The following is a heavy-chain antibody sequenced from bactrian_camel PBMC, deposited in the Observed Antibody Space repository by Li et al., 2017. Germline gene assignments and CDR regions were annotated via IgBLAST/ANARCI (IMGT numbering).Heavy chain of an antibody. CDR3: AVYDSWFVCPLDHQSYLY. V-gene: IGHV3S55*01. J-gene: IGHJ4*01. Sequence: HVQLVESGGNSVQPGGSLKLSCAISGATFDDSVRGWYRQNPDKKDECELVSSISHEGTIYYAESVKGRFTISKDNAKNTLYLQMDSLKPEDAAMYYCAVYDSWFVCPLDHQSYLYWGQGTQVTVS. CDR1: GATFDDSV. D-gene: IGHD3*01. CDR2: ISHEGTI.